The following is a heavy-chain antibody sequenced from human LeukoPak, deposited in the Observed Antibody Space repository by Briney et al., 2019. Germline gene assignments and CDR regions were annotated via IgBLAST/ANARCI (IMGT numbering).Heavy chain of an antibody. CDR2: IYYSGST. V-gene: IGHV4-39*01. D-gene: IGHD3-22*01. CDR1: GGSISGSSYY. J-gene: IGHJ4*02. CDR3: ASPSVGPKTYYYDSSGYLVDY. Sequence: SETLSLTCTVSGGSISGSSYYWGWIRQPPGKGLEWIGSIYYSGSTYYNPSLKSRVTISVDTSKNQFSLKLSSVTAADTAVYYCASPSVGPKTYYYDSSGYLVDYWGQGTLVTVSS.